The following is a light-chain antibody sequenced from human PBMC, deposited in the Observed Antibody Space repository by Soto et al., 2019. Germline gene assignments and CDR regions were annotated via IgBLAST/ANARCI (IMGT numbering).Light chain of an antibody. V-gene: IGKV3-15*01. CDR3: QQYDSLPA. J-gene: IGKJ1*01. CDR2: AAS. CDR1: QSVNSN. Sequence: EIVMTQSPATLSVSPGERATLSCRASQSVNSNLAWYQQKPGKAPKLLMSAASTRATDVPSRFSGSGSGTEFSLTISSLQSEDFALYYCQQYDSLPAFGQGAKVDIK.